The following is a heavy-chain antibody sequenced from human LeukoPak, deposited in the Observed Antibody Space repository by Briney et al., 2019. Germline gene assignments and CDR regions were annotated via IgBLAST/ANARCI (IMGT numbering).Heavy chain of an antibody. CDR3: ARDELPSMVRGVNPDY. V-gene: IGHV1-18*01. CDR2: ISAYNGNT. Sequence: ASVKVSCKASGYTFTSYGISWVRQAPRQGLEWMGWISAYNGNTNYAQKLQGRVTMTTDTSTSTAYMELRSLRSDDTAVYYCARDELPSMVRGVNPDYWGQGTLVTVSS. J-gene: IGHJ4*02. CDR1: GYTFTSYG. D-gene: IGHD3-10*01.